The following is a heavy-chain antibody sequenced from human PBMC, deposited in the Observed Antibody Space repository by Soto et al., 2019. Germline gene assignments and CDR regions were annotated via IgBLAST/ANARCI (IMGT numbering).Heavy chain of an antibody. Sequence: PGGSLRLSCAASGFTFSSYAMSWVRQAPGKGLEWVSAISGSGGSTYYADSVKGRFTISRDNSKNTLYLQMNSLRAEDTAVYYCAKALDYDSSGHPNDYWGQGTLVTVSS. CDR3: AKALDYDSSGHPNDY. CDR1: GFTFSSYA. V-gene: IGHV3-23*01. J-gene: IGHJ4*02. D-gene: IGHD3-22*01. CDR2: ISGSGGST.